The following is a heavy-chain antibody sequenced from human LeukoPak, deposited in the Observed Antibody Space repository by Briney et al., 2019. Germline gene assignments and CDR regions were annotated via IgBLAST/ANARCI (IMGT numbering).Heavy chain of an antibody. V-gene: IGHV3-23*01. D-gene: IGHD5-12*01. J-gene: IGHJ6*03. Sequence: GGSLRLSCEVSVFSFSTYPMSWVRQAPGKGLEWVSVFSCRGGSTYYADSVKGRFTISRDNSENTLYVQMNSLRAEDTAVYYCAKDESTSGSPYYMDAWGKGTTVTASS. CDR1: VFSFSTYP. CDR3: AKDESTSGSPYYMDA. CDR2: FSCRGGST.